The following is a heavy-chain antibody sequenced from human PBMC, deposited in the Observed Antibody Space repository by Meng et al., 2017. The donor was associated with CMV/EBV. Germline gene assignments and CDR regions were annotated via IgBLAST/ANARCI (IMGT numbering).Heavy chain of an antibody. Sequence: SETLSLTCAVYGGSFSGYYWSWIRQPPGKGLEWIGEINHSGSTNYNPSLKSRVTISVDTSKNQFSLKLSSVTAADTAVYYCAREGVGCSSTSCFPSSGMDVWGQGITVTVSS. CDR3: AREGVGCSSTSCFPSSGMDV. CDR1: GGSFSGYY. D-gene: IGHD2-2*01. CDR2: INHSGST. J-gene: IGHJ6*02. V-gene: IGHV4-34*01.